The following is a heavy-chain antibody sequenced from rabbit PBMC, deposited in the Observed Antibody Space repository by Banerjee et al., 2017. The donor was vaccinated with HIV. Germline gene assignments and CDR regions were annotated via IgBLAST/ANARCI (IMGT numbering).Heavy chain of an antibody. Sequence: QSLEESGGDLVKPGASLTLTCTASGFTLSSYYMNWVRQAPGKGLEWIACINVVTGKAVYATWAQGRYTFSKTSSTTVTLEMTSLTAADTATYFCARDLTNVIGWNFGWWGPGTPSPS. CDR2: INVVTGKA. J-gene: IGHJ6*01. V-gene: IGHV1S40*01. CDR1: GFTLSSYY. CDR3: ARDLTNVIGWNFGW. D-gene: IGHD4-1*01.